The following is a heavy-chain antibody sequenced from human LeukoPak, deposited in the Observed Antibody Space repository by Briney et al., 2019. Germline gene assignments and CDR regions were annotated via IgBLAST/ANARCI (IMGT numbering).Heavy chain of an antibody. V-gene: IGHV3-23*01. Sequence: GGSLRLSGAASGFTFSSYAMSWVRQSPGKGLEWVSAISGGGGSTYYADSVKGRFTISRDNSKNTLWLQMNSLRAEDTAVFYCARGEVFFDIWGQGTMVTVSS. J-gene: IGHJ3*02. CDR1: GFTFSSYA. CDR3: ARGEVFFDI. CDR2: ISGGGGST. D-gene: IGHD3-10*01.